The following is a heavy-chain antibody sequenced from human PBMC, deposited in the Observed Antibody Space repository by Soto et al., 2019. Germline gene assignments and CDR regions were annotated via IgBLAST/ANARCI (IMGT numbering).Heavy chain of an antibody. D-gene: IGHD3-16*01. CDR2: IDPSDSYT. Sequence: PGESLKISCRGSGYSFTTYWISWVRQMPGKGLEWMGRIDPSDSYTNYSPSFEGHVTFSGDKSITTAYLQWNSLKASDTAMYYCARHMIRGALDAFDIWGQGTMVTVSS. CDR3: ARHMIRGALDAFDI. V-gene: IGHV5-10-1*01. CDR1: GYSFTTYW. J-gene: IGHJ3*02.